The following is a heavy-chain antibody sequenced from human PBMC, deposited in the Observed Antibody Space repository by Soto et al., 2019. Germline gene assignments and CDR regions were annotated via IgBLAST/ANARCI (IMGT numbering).Heavy chain of an antibody. V-gene: IGHV4-39*01. CDR2: IYYSGST. Sequence: QLQLQESGPGLVKPSETLSLTCTVSGGSISRRGYSWGWIRQPPGKGLEWIGTIYYSGSTYYNPSLKRRVTISVDTSKHQFSLKLSSVTAADTAVYYCATSNWFDPWGQGTLVTVSS. CDR3: ATSNWFDP. CDR1: GGSISRRGYS. J-gene: IGHJ5*02.